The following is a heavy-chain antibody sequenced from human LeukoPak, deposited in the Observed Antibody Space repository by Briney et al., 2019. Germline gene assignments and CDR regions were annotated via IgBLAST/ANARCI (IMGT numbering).Heavy chain of an antibody. CDR3: ARVQYDFWSDYHSNDAFDI. V-gene: IGHV1-2*02. Sequence: RASVKVSCKASGYTFTGYYMHWVRQAPGQGLEWMGWINPNSGGTNYAQKFQGRVTMTRDTSISTAYMELSRLRSDDTAVYYCARVQYDFWSDYHSNDAFDIWGQGTMVTVSS. CDR1: GYTFTGYY. CDR2: INPNSGGT. J-gene: IGHJ3*02. D-gene: IGHD3-3*01.